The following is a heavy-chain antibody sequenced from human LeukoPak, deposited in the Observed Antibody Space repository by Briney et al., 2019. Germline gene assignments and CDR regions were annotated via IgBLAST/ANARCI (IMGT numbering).Heavy chain of an antibody. J-gene: IGHJ4*02. D-gene: IGHD6-13*01. CDR1: GFSVSNNY. V-gene: IGHV3-53*01. CDR3: ARDPPGIAASGTYY. CDR2: IYSRGGT. Sequence: GGSLRLSCAVSGFSVSNNYMNWVCQAPGKGLEWVSLIYSRGGTSYADSVEGRFTISRDSSKNTLFLQMNSLRVEDTAVYYCARDPPGIAASGTYYWGQGTLVTVSS.